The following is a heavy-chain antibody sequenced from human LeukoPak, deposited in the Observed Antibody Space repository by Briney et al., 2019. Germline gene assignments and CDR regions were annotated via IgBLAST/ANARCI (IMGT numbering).Heavy chain of an antibody. CDR3: AKDRPQYCSSVSCYVFDS. J-gene: IGHJ4*02. D-gene: IGHD2-2*01. Sequence: GGSLRLSCVGSEFTFNNYAMSWVRQAPGRGLEWVSSISGNGGGTYYADSVKGRFTISRDNSRNTLYLQMNSLRAEDTALYYCAKDRPQYCSSVSCYVFDSWGQGTLVTVSS. V-gene: IGHV3-23*01. CDR1: EFTFNNYA. CDR2: ISGNGGGT.